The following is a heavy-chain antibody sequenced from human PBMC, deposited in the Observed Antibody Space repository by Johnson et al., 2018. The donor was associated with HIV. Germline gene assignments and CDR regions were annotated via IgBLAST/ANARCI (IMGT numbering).Heavy chain of an antibody. V-gene: IGHV3-9*01. CDR2: ISWNSGSI. J-gene: IGHJ3*02. Sequence: VQLVESGGGLVQPGRSLRLSCAASGFTFDDYAMHWVRQAPGKGLEWVSGISWNSGSIGYVDSVKGRFTISRDNSKNTMFLQMNSLRLEDTAVYYCTRTLGYDSSGYHDAFDIWGQGTLVTVSS. D-gene: IGHD3-22*01. CDR3: TRTLGYDSSGYHDAFDI. CDR1: GFTFDDYA.